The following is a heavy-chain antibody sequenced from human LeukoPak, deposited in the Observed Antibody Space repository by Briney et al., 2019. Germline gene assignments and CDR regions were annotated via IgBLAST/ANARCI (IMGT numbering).Heavy chain of an antibody. Sequence: ASVTVSFMVSGYTLTELFIHWVRQAPGKGMAWVGGFDPEDGGPIYAQKFKGRVNMTEDTSTDTAYMELSSLRSEDTFVYYCATDLGCSSTSCSDYWGQGTLVTVSS. CDR1: GYTLTELF. J-gene: IGHJ4*02. CDR2: FDPEDGGP. D-gene: IGHD2-2*01. V-gene: IGHV1-24*01. CDR3: ATDLGCSSTSCSDY.